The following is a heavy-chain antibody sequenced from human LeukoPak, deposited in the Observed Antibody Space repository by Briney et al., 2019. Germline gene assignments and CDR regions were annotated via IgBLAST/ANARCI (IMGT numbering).Heavy chain of an antibody. CDR1: GYTFTSYD. CDR3: VYGGCSSTSCYENWFDP. Sequence: ASVKVSCKASGYTFTSYDINWVRQATGQGLEWMGWISAYNGNTNYAQKLQGRVTMTTDTSTSTAYMELRSLRSDDTAVYYCVYGGCSSTSCYENWFDPWGQGTLVTVSS. J-gene: IGHJ5*02. D-gene: IGHD2-2*01. V-gene: IGHV1-18*01. CDR2: ISAYNGNT.